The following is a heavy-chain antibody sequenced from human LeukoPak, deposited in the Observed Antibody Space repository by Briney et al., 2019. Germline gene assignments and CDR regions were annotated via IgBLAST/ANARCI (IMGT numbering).Heavy chain of an antibody. D-gene: IGHD6-19*01. CDR1: GFTFSSYE. V-gene: IGHV3-48*03. CDR2: ISSSGSTI. Sequence: PGGSLRLSCAASGFTFSSYEMNWVRQAPGEGLEWVSYISSSGSTIYYADSVKGRFTISRDNAKNSLYLQMNSLRAEDTAVYYCARDPERRGWHYFDYWGQGTLVTVSS. CDR3: ARDPERRGWHYFDY. J-gene: IGHJ4*02.